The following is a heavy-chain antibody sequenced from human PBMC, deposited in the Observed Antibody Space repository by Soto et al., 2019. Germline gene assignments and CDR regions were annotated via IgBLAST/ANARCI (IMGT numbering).Heavy chain of an antibody. Sequence: SVKVSCKASGGAFSSYAISWVRQAPGQGLEWMGGIIPIFGTANYAQKFQGRVTITADESTSTAYMELSSLRSEDTAVYYCAREGGYYYDSSGYYRPHFDYWGQGTLVTVSS. V-gene: IGHV1-69*13. J-gene: IGHJ4*02. CDR2: IIPIFGTA. CDR3: AREGGYYYDSSGYYRPHFDY. CDR1: GGAFSSYA. D-gene: IGHD3-22*01.